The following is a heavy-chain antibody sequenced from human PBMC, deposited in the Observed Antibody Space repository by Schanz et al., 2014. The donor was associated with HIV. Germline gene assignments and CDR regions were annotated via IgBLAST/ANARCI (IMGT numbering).Heavy chain of an antibody. Sequence: QVQLVQSGGGLVLPGQSLRLSCVGSGFSFSDYYMSWVRQAPGKGLEWVSEISATSGVTHYAESVMGRFTVSRDPAANSVYLEMKSLRDEDTAIYYCARRPARDLDVWGQGTTVTVSS. CDR3: ARRPARDLDV. J-gene: IGHJ6*02. V-gene: IGHV3-11*05. CDR1: GFSFSDYY. D-gene: IGHD2-21*01. CDR2: ISATSGVT.